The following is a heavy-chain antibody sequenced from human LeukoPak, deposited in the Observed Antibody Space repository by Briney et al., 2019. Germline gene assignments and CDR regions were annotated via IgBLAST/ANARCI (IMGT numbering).Heavy chain of an antibody. J-gene: IGHJ4*02. V-gene: IGHV1-69*13. CDR1: GGTFSSYA. D-gene: IGHD5-12*01. Sequence: ASVKLSCKASGGTFSSYAISWVRQAPGQGLELMGGIIPIFGTANYAQKFQGRVTITADESTSTAYMELSSLRSEDTAVYYCARSPSGYSGYDPVYYWGQGTLVTVSS. CDR3: ARSPSGYSGYDPVYY. CDR2: IIPIFGTA.